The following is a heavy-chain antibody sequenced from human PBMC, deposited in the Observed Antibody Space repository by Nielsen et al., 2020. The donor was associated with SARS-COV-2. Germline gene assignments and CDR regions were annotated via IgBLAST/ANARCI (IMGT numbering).Heavy chain of an antibody. CDR1: GFSFDDYA. CDR2: VNWNGGTR. V-gene: IGHV3-20*04. D-gene: IGHD2-2*01. CDR3: ASEGVGYCSSTSCHRYYYGMDV. Sequence: GESLKISCAASGFSFDDYAMSWVRQGPGKGLEWVAGVNWNGGTRFYADSVKGRFTISRDNAKNSLYLQMNSLRAEDTAVYYCASEGVGYCSSTSCHRYYYGMDVWGQGTTVTVSS. J-gene: IGHJ6*02.